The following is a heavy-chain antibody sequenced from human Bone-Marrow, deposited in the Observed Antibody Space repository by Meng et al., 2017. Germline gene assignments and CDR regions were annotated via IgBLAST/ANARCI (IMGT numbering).Heavy chain of an antibody. CDR3: GRDQGRELINH. CDR1: GDSISSDIW. Sequence: QVQLQQWGAGLLKPSETLSLPCTVSGDSISSDIWWSWVRQPPGKGLEWIGEVYHRGDTNYNPSLKSRVDISVDKSKNQFYLSLFSVTAADTAVYYCGRDQGRELINHWGQGTLVTVSS. J-gene: IGHJ4*02. D-gene: IGHD1-7*01. CDR2: VYHRGDT. V-gene: IGHV4-4*02.